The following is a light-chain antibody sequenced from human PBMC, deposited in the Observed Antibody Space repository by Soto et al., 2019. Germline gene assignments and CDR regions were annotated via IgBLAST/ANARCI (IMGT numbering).Light chain of an antibody. CDR2: GAS. Sequence: EIVMTQSPATLSVSPGERATLSCRASQSVSSNFAWYQQKPGQPPRLLIYGASTRATGFPPRFSGSGSGTEFTLPISRLQSEDFAVYYCQQYSSGPYTFGQGTKVEIK. V-gene: IGKV3-15*01. CDR3: QQYSSGPYT. CDR1: QSVSSN. J-gene: IGKJ2*01.